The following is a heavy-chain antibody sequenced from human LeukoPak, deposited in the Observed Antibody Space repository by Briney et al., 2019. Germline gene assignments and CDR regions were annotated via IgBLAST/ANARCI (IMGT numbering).Heavy chain of an antibody. CDR3: ATDGETGFDY. D-gene: IGHD7-27*01. CDR2: FDPEDGET. J-gene: IGHJ4*02. CDR1: GYTLTELS. V-gene: IGHV1-24*01. Sequence: WASVTVSCKVSGYTLTELSMHWVRQAPGKGLEWMGGFDPEDGETIYAQKFQGRVTMTEDTSTDTAYMELSSLRSEDTAVYYCATDGETGFDYWGQGTLVTVSS.